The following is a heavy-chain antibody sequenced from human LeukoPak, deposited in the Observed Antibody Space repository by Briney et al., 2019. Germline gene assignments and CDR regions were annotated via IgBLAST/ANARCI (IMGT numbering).Heavy chain of an antibody. V-gene: IGHV1-58*02. CDR2: IVVGSGNT. J-gene: IGHJ3*02. CDR1: GFTFTTSA. CDR3: AADSRRTYYDFWSGYWYAFDI. D-gene: IGHD3-3*01. Sequence: ASVKVSCKASGFTFTTSAMQWVRQAGGQRLEWIGWIVVGSGNTNYAQKFQERVTITRDMSTSTAYMELSSLRSEDTAVYYCAADSRRTYYDFWSGYWYAFDIWGQGTMVTVSS.